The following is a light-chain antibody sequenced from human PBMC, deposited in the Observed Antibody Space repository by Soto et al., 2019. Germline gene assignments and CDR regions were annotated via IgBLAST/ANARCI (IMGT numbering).Light chain of an antibody. Sequence: EIVLTQSPATLSLSPGETATLSCRASQSVSGYIGWYQQKPGQAPRLLIYADSNRATGIPARFSGSGSGTDFTLTISSLEPEDFAVYYCHQRQYWPPITFGQGTRLEI. CDR2: ADS. J-gene: IGKJ5*01. CDR3: HQRQYWPPIT. CDR1: QSVSGY. V-gene: IGKV3-11*01.